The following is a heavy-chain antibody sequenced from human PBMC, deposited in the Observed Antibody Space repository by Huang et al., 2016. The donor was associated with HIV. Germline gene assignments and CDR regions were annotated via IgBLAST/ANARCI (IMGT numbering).Heavy chain of an antibody. CDR1: GYTFTSYG. Sequence: QIQLMQSGPELKQPGASVKVSCKASGYTFTSYGITWVRQAPGQGPEWMGGIRASSGDTEYAQKFQCRVTLTTDTSTNIAYMELRSLRSDDTAKYYCARDPKYHRIGYYRQRRGIDIWGQGTMVIVSS. J-gene: IGHJ3*02. V-gene: IGHV1-18*01. D-gene: IGHD3-22*01. CDR3: ARDPKYHRIGYYRQRRGIDI. CDR2: IRASSGDT.